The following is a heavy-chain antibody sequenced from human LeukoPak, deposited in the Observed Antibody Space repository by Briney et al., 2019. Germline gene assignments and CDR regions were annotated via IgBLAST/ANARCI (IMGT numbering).Heavy chain of an antibody. V-gene: IGHV1-2*02. CDR1: GYTFSGYY. CDR3: ARGVVAATFYYYMDV. CDR2: IRPDGGGK. Sequence: ASVRVSCKASGYTFSGYYMHWVRHAPGQRLEWMGWIRPDGGGKNYAQKFQGRVTMTRDTSISTAYMELSRLTSDGTAVYYCARGVVAATFYYYMDVWDKGTTVSISS. D-gene: IGHD2-15*01. J-gene: IGHJ6*03.